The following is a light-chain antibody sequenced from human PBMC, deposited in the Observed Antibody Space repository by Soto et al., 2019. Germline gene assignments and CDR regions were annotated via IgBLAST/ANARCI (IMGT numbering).Light chain of an antibody. V-gene: IGLV1-44*01. CDR2: SSD. Sequence: QSVLTQPPSASGTPGQRVTISCSGSSSNIGSNTVNWYQQLPGTAPKLLIYSSDQRPSGVPDRFSGSKSGTSASLAISGLQSEDEADYHCGAWDDSLNGYVFGTGTKVTVL. CDR1: SSNIGSNT. J-gene: IGLJ1*01. CDR3: GAWDDSLNGYV.